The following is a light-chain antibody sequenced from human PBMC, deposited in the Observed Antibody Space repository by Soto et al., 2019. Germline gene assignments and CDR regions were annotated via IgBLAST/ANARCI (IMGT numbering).Light chain of an antibody. Sequence: EIVMTQSPATLAVSPGERAALSLRASQSVNSNYLAWYQQKPGQAPRLLIYGISKRATDIPDRFSGSGSGTEFTLTISSLQPEDFATYYCQKHGQWPINFGQGKRREIK. CDR2: GIS. J-gene: IGKJ5*01. CDR3: QKHGQWPIN. CDR1: QSVNSN. V-gene: IGKV3D-15*01.